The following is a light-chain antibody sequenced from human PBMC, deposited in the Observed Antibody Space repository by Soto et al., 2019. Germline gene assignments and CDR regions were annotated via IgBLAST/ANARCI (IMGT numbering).Light chain of an antibody. V-gene: IGLV2-14*03. CDR1: SSDLGAYTY. J-gene: IGLJ1*01. CDR3: SSYTSSGTYV. CDR2: DVS. Sequence: QSVLTQPASVSGSPGQSITVSCTGTSSDLGAYTYVSWYQQHPGKAPKLIIHDVSNRPSGVSNRFSGSKSGNSASLTISGLQAQEEADYYCSSYTSSGTYVFGSGTKVTVL.